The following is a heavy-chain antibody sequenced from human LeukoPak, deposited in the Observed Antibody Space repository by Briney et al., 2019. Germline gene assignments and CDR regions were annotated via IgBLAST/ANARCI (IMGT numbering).Heavy chain of an antibody. CDR2: ISPNSGGT. CDR3: ARNYGGTSKYFDY. J-gene: IGHJ4*02. Sequence: GASVKVSCKASRYSFNEYYIHWVRQAPGQGLEGMGWISPNSGGTNYAQNFQGRVTMTRDTSITTAYMELSGLTSDDTALYYCARNYGGTSKYFDYWGQGTLVTVSS. CDR1: RYSFNEYY. V-gene: IGHV1-2*02. D-gene: IGHD4-23*01.